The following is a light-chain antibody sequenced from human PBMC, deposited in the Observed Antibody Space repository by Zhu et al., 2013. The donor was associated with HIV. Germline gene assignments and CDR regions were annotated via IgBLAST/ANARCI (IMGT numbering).Light chain of an antibody. Sequence: DIQMTQSPSSLSASVGDRVTITCRASQGISNSLAWYQQKPGKVPKFLISAASTLQPGVPSRFSGSGSGTDFTLTISSLQPEXVATXYCQQYNSRPFPFGPGTQSGD. CDR1: QGISNS. V-gene: IGKV1-27*01. CDR2: AAS. CDR3: QQYNSRPFP. J-gene: IGKJ3*01.